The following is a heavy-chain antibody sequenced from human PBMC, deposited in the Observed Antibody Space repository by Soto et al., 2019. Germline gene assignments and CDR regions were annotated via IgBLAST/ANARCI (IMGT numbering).Heavy chain of an antibody. J-gene: IGHJ5*02. CDR1: GFNFANAW. V-gene: IGHV3-15*04. Sequence: EVQLVESGGGLVKPGGSLRLSCAASGFNFANAWMHWVRQAPGKGLECVGHIESKSDGGATAYAAPVKGRFTISRDDSKNMLYLQMNSLNVDDTAVYHCSTLSHLDPWGQGTLVTVSS. CDR2: IESKSDGGAT. CDR3: STLSHLDP.